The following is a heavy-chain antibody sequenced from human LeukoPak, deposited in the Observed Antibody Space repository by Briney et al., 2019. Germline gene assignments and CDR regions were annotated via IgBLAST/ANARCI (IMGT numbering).Heavy chain of an antibody. D-gene: IGHD6-13*01. CDR1: GGSISSYY. V-gene: IGHV4-4*07. Sequence: SETLSLTCTVSGGSISSYYWSWIRQPAGKGLEWIGRIYTSGSTNYNPSLKSRVTMSVDTSKNQFSLKLTSVTAADTAVYHCARDAALSGYYYYYMDVWGKGTTVTVSS. CDR2: IYTSGST. J-gene: IGHJ6*03. CDR3: ARDAALSGYYYYYMDV.